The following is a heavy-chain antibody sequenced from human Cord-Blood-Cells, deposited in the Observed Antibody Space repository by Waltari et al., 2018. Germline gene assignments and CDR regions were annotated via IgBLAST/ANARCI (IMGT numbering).Heavy chain of an antibody. CDR1: GGSFSGYY. CDR3: ARDWGGSYWYFDL. V-gene: IGHV4-34*01. CDR2: INHSGST. D-gene: IGHD7-27*01. J-gene: IGHJ2*01. Sequence: QVQLQQWGAGLLKPSETLSLTCAVYGGSFSGYYWSWIRQPPGKGLEWIGEINHSGSTNYNPSLKSRDTISVDTSKNQFSLKLSSVTAADTAVYYCARDWGGSYWYFDLWGRGTLVTVSS.